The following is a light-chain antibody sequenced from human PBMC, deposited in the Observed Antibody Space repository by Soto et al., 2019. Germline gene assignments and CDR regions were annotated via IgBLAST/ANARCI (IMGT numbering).Light chain of an antibody. CDR1: SSNIGSHT. CDR2: RDN. CDR3: AAWDDSLIGYV. V-gene: IGLV1-44*01. J-gene: IGLJ1*01. Sequence: QSVLTQPPSASGTPGQRVTISCSGSSSNIGSHTVNWYQQLPGTAPKLLICRDNKRPSGVPDRFSGSKSGTSASLAISGLRAEDEADYYCAAWDDSLIGYVFGTGTKLTVL.